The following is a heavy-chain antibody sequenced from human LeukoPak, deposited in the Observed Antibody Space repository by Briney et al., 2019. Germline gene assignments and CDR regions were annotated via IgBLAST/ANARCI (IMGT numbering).Heavy chain of an antibody. V-gene: IGHV3-66*04. Sequence: GGSLRLSCAASGFTVSSSYMSWVRQAPGKGLEWVSVIHSGGSTYYADSVKGRFTISRDNSKNTLYLQMNSLRAEDTAVYYCARRYGSGSSGTFDYWGQGTLVTVSS. D-gene: IGHD3-10*01. J-gene: IGHJ4*02. CDR2: IHSGGST. CDR1: GFTVSSSY. CDR3: ARRYGSGSSGTFDY.